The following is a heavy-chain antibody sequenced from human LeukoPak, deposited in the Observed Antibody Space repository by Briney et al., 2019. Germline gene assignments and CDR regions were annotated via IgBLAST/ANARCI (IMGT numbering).Heavy chain of an antibody. J-gene: IGHJ4*02. CDR3: ARDKASSGWYYFDS. V-gene: IGHV3-48*01. CDR2: ISSSSNTI. Sequence: PGGSLRLSCAASGFTLSSYCMNWVRQAPGKGLEWVSYISSSSNTIYYADSVKGQFTISRDNAKNSLYLQMNSLRAEDTAVYYCARDKASSGWYYFDSWGQGTLVTVSS. D-gene: IGHD6-19*01. CDR1: GFTLSSYC.